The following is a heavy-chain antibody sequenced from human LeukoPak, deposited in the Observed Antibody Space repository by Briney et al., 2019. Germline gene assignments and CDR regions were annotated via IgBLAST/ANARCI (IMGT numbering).Heavy chain of an antibody. CDR3: ATTSYYVSDY. CDR1: GGSISSSSYY. CDR2: IYYSGST. J-gene: IGHJ4*02. V-gene: IGHV4-39*01. D-gene: IGHD2-2*01. Sequence: PSETLSLTCTVSGGSISSSSYYWGWIRQPPGKGLEWIGSIYYSGSTYYNPSLKSRVTISVDTSKNQFSLKLSSVTAADTAVYYCATTSYYVSDYWGQGTLVSVSS.